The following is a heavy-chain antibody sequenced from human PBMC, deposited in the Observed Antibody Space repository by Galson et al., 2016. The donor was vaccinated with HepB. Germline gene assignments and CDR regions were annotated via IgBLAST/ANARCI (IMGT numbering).Heavy chain of an antibody. CDR3: ARHRQSLPDDAFDI. J-gene: IGHJ3*02. Sequence: ETLSLTCTVSGGSISTEYWSWIRQAPGKGPEWIGYLSYSGTTNFNPSLTSRVTMSVDPSKNQFSLSLPSVPAADTAVYYCARHRQSLPDDAFDIWGQGTMVTVSS. CDR2: LSYSGTT. V-gene: IGHV4-59*08. CDR1: GGSISTEY. D-gene: IGHD1-14*01.